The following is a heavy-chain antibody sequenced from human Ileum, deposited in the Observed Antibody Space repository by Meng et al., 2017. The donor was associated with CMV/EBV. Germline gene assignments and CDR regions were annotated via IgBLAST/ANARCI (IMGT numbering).Heavy chain of an antibody. CDR3: ARGVRYGSGKKYFDS. V-gene: IGHV1-8*03. D-gene: IGHD3-10*01. J-gene: IGHJ4*02. CDR1: GYPFTSHA. Sequence: SGYPFTSHAFNWVLQATGQGLEWMGWMNPNSGNTGYAQKFQGRVTITRNTSISTAYMELSSLRSEDTAVYYCARGVRYGSGKKYFDSWGQGTLVTVSS. CDR2: MNPNSGNT.